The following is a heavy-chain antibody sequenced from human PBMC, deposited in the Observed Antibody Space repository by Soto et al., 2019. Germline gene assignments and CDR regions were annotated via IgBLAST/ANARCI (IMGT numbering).Heavy chain of an antibody. CDR1: GYSFTSYW. Sequence: RESLKISCKGSGYSFTSYWISWVRQMPGKGLEWMGRIDPSDSYTNYSPSFQGHVTISADKSISTAYLQWSSLKASDTAMYYCARQSYDFWSGYPSYGMDVWGQGTTVTVSS. CDR3: ARQSYDFWSGYPSYGMDV. D-gene: IGHD3-3*01. V-gene: IGHV5-10-1*01. J-gene: IGHJ6*02. CDR2: IDPSDSYT.